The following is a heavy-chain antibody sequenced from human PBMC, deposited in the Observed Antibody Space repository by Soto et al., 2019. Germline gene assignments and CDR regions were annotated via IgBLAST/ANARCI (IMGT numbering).Heavy chain of an antibody. J-gene: IGHJ6*03. V-gene: IGHV3-66*01. D-gene: IGHD2-2*01. CDR3: ARSPDIVVVPAADYYMDV. CDR1: GFTVSSNY. CDR2: IYSGGST. Sequence: GGSLRLSCAASGFTVSSNYMSWVRQAPGKGLEWVSVIYSGGSTYYADSVKDRFTISRDNSKNTLYLQMNSLRAEDTAVYYCARSPDIVVVPAADYYMDVWGKGTTVTVSS.